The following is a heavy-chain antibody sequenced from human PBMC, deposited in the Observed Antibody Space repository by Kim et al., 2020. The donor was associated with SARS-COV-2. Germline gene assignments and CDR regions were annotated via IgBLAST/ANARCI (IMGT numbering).Heavy chain of an antibody. Sequence: GRFTISRDNAKNSLYLQMNSLRAEDTAVYYCARDILAYCGGDCYPYYFDYWGQGTLVTVSS. CDR3: ARDILAYCGGDCYPYYFDY. V-gene: IGHV3-11*06. J-gene: IGHJ4*02. D-gene: IGHD2-21*02.